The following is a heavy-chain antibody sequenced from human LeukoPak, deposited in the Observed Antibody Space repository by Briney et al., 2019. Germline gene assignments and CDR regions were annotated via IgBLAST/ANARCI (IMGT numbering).Heavy chain of an antibody. Sequence: SETLSLTCAVYGGSFSGYYWSWIRQPPGKGLEWIGEINHSGSTNHNPSLKSRVTISVDTSKNQFSLKLSSVTAADTAVYYCARGVGIAAAGIPYYFDYWGQGTLVTVSS. CDR2: INHSGST. CDR1: GGSFSGYY. D-gene: IGHD6-13*01. J-gene: IGHJ4*02. V-gene: IGHV4-34*01. CDR3: ARGVGIAAAGIPYYFDY.